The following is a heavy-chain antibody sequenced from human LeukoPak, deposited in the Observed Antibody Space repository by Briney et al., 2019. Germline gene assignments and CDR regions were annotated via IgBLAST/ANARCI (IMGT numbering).Heavy chain of an antibody. CDR3: ARADFIDAGPYLIGP. CDR2: INTKTGRT. Sequence: ASVKVSCKTSGYTFTDYYIHWVRQAPGQGLEWMGWINTKTGRTSSARKFQGRVTMTRDPSITSVYMDMAWLTSDDTAIYFCARADFIDAGPYLIGPWGQGTLVTVSS. J-gene: IGHJ5*02. V-gene: IGHV1-2*02. CDR1: GYTFTDYY. D-gene: IGHD3-3*01.